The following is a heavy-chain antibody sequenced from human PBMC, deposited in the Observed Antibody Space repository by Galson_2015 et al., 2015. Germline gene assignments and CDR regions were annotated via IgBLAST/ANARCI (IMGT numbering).Heavy chain of an antibody. V-gene: IGHV4-39*01. CDR1: GGSISSSSYY. CDR2: IYYSGST. J-gene: IGHJ5*02. Sequence: ETLSLTCTVSGGSISSSSYYWGWIRQPPGKGLEWIGSIYYSGSTYYNPSLKSRVTISVDTSKNQFSLKLSSVTAADTAVYYCASQTVLMVYAPNWFDPWGQGTLVTVSS. D-gene: IGHD2-8*01. CDR3: ASQTVLMVYAPNWFDP.